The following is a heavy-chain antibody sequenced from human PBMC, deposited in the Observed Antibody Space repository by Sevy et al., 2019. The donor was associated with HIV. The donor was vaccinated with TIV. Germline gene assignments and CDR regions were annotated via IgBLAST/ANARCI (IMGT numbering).Heavy chain of an antibody. D-gene: IGHD3-22*01. CDR1: GFTFSSYS. Sequence: GGSLRLSCAASGFTFSSYSMNWVRQAPGKGLEWVSSISSSSSYIYYADSVKGRFTISRDNSKNTLYLQMNSLRAEDTAVYYCAKDRSYYDSSGPPSHFDYWGQGTLVTVSS. CDR3: AKDRSYYDSSGPPSHFDY. J-gene: IGHJ4*02. CDR2: ISSSSSYI. V-gene: IGHV3-21*04.